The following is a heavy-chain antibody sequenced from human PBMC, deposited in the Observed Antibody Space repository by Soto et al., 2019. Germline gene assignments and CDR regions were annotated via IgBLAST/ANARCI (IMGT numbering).Heavy chain of an antibody. CDR3: ARDPNQYSSGWLDY. CDR1: GLTFSSYW. V-gene: IGHV3-7*03. J-gene: IGHJ4*02. Sequence: GGSLRLSCAASGLTFSSYWMSWVRQAPGKGLEWVANIKQDGSEKYYVDSVKGRFTISRDNAKNSLYLQMNSLRAEDTAVYYCARDPNQYSSGWLDYWGQGTLVTVSS. CDR2: IKQDGSEK. D-gene: IGHD6-19*01.